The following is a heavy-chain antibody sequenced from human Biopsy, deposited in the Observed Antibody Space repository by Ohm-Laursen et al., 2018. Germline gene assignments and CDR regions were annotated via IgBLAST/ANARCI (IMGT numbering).Heavy chain of an antibody. CDR1: GFTFSASA. Sequence: GSLRLSCAASGFTFSASAVHWVRQASGKGLEWVGRIRSKAKSYATAYAASVTGRFIISRDDSKNTTYLQMNSLKTEDTAVYYCTLEGAGFDNWGQGTLVTVSS. V-gene: IGHV3-73*01. CDR3: TLEGAGFDN. J-gene: IGHJ4*02. CDR2: IRSKAKSYAT. D-gene: IGHD3-10*01.